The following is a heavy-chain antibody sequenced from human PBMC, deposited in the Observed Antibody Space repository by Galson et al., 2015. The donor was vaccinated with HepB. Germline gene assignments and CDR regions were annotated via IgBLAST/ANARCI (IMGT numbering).Heavy chain of an antibody. CDR2: ISGSGGSS. CDR3: AKDSCSGGSCNRVADY. CDR1: GFTFSSYA. D-gene: IGHD2-15*01. V-gene: IGHV3-23*01. Sequence: SLRLSCAASGFTFSSYAMNWVRQAPGKGLDWVSAISGSGGSSYYGDSVKGRFTISRDNSKNTLYLQMNSLTAEDTAVYYCAKDSCSGGSCNRVADYWGQGTLVTVSS. J-gene: IGHJ4*02.